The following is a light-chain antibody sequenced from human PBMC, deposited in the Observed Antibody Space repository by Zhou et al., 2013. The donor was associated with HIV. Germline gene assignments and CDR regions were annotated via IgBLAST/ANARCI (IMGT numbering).Light chain of an antibody. CDR1: SSDVGSYNR. Sequence: QSALTQPASVSGSPGQPIAISCTGTSSDVGSYNRVSWYQQSPGTGPKLMIYEVSNRPSGVPDRFSGSKSGNTASLTISGLQAEDEADYYCSSYSSSSTLYVFGTGTKVTV. CDR2: EVS. J-gene: IGLJ1*01. CDR3: SSYSSSSTLYV. V-gene: IGLV2-18*02.